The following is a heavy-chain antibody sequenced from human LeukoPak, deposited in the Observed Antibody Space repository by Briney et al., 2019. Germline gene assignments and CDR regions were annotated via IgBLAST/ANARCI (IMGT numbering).Heavy chain of an antibody. D-gene: IGHD2-2*01. J-gene: IGHJ3*02. CDR1: GFTFSSYS. CDR2: ISSSGSYI. Sequence: GGSLRLSCAASGFTFSSYSMNWVRQAPGKGLEWVSSISSSGSYIYYADSVKGRFTISRDNAKNSLYLQMNSLRAEDTAVYYCARYCSSTSCYWPDDAFDIWGQGTMVTVSS. V-gene: IGHV3-21*01. CDR3: ARYCSSTSCYWPDDAFDI.